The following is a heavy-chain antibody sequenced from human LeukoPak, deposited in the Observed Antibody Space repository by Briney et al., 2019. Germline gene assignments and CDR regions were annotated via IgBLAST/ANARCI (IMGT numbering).Heavy chain of an antibody. CDR2: IYSGGST. J-gene: IGHJ3*02. V-gene: IGHV3-53*01. Sequence: GGSLRLSCAASGFTVSSSYMSWVRQAPGKGLEWVSVIYSGGSTYYADSVKGRFTISRDNSENTLYLQMNSLRVEDTAVYYCARVIVTTNTFDAFDIWGQGTMVTVSS. CDR1: GFTVSSSY. CDR3: ARVIVTTNTFDAFDI. D-gene: IGHD5-12*01.